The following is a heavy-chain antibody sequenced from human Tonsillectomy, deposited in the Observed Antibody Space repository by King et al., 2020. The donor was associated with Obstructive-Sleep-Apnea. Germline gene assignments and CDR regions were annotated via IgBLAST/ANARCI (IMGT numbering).Heavy chain of an antibody. D-gene: IGHD5-18*01. CDR2: INHSGST. V-gene: IGHV4-34*01. CDR1: GGSFSGYY. Sequence: VQLQQWGAGLLKPSETLSLTCAVYGGSFSGYYWSWIRQPPGKGLEWIGKINHSGSTHYNPSLKSRITISVDTSKNQFSLNLTSMTAADTAVYYCVRGQLWSRKLADYWGQGTLVTVSS. J-gene: IGHJ4*02. CDR3: VRGQLWSRKLADY.